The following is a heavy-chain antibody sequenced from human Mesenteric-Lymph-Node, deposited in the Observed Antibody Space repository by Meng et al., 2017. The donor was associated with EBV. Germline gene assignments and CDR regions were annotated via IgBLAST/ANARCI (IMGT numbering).Heavy chain of an antibody. V-gene: IGHV1-69*01. CDR1: GDSFRSYT. CDR2: IVPISGVT. D-gene: IGHD2-15*01. CDR3: AGDSRPAKPHCTGAGCYIRESYFDY. Sequence: QVQLVQSGAAVKKPGSSVKVSCKASGDSFRSYTITWVRQAPGQGLEWMGGIVPISGVTDYAQIFQDRVTITADESTNTAYLELSSLRSDDTAVYYCAGDSRPAKPHCTGAGCYIRESYFDYWGQGTLVTVSS. J-gene: IGHJ4*02.